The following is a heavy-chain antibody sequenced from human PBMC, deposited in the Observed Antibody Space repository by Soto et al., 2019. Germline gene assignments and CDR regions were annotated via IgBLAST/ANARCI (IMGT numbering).Heavy chain of an antibody. V-gene: IGHV4-39*01. CDR2: IYYSGST. CDR1: GGSISSSSYY. D-gene: IGHD5-12*01. CDR3: ARHIDGYNAFDT. J-gene: IGHJ3*02. Sequence: SETLSLTCTVSGGSISSSSYYWGWIRQPPGKGLEWIGSIYYSGSTYYNPSLKSRVTISVDTSKNQFSLKLSSVTAADTAVYYCARHIDGYNAFDTWGQGTMVTVSS.